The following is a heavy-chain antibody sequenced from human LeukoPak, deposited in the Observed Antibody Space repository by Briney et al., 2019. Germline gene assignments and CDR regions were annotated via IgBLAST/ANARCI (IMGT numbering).Heavy chain of an antibody. CDR3: ARLSGSGSYFSSVIYFDY. V-gene: IGHV4-30-2*03. J-gene: IGHJ4*02. CDR1: GDSISNGGYS. Sequence: PSETLSLTCAVSGDSISNGGYSWSWIRQPLGKGLQWIGSIYYSGNTYYNPSLKSRVTISVDTSKNQFSLKLSSVTAADTAVYYCARLSGSGSYFSSVIYFDYWGQGTLVTVSS. CDR2: IYYSGNT. D-gene: IGHD3-10*01.